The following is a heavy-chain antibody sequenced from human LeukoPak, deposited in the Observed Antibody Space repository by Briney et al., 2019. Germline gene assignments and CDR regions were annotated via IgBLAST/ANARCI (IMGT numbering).Heavy chain of an antibody. Sequence: KPSETLSLTCTVSGGSISSYYWSWIRQPPGKGLEWIGYIYYSGSTNYNPSLKSRVTISVDTSKNQFSLKLSSVTAADTAVYYCARVYCSSTSCYIGCFDYWGQGTLVTVSS. V-gene: IGHV4-59*01. CDR2: IYYSGST. J-gene: IGHJ4*02. D-gene: IGHD2-2*02. CDR1: GGSISSYY. CDR3: ARVYCSSTSCYIGCFDY.